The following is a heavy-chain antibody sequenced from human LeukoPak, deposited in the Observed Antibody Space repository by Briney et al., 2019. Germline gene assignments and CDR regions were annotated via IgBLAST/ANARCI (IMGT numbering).Heavy chain of an antibody. J-gene: IGHJ4*02. CDR3: AREGGPYRPLDY. V-gene: IGHV4-4*02. CDR2: VNLQGST. Sequence: SETLSLTCGVSGGSISNTNWWTWVRQPPGKGLEWVVEVNLQGSTNYNPSLKGRVAISVDKSENHISLKLTSVTAADTAVYYCAREGGPYRPLDYSGQGTLVTVAS. CDR1: GGSISNTNW.